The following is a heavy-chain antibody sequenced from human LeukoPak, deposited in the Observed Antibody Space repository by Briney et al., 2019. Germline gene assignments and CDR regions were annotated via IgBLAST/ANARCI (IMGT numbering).Heavy chain of an antibody. V-gene: IGHV4-34*01. Sequence: KPSETLSLTCAVSGGSLSGYYWTWIRQPPGKGLEWIGEINHSGSTNYNPSLKSRVTISVDKSKNQFSLKLSSVTAADTAVYYCARATPYRVAFDIWGQGTMVTVSS. D-gene: IGHD3-10*01. J-gene: IGHJ3*02. CDR2: INHSGST. CDR1: GGSLSGYY. CDR3: ARATPYRVAFDI.